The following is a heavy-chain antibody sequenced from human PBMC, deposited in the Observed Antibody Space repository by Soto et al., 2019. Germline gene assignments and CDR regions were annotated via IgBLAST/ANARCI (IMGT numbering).Heavy chain of an antibody. CDR1: GGSLHSYS. CDR2: VSSTGST. V-gene: IGHV4-59*01. CDR3: ARFSPPRKSYDSNPGWFDP. J-gene: IGHJ5*02. D-gene: IGHD3-22*01. Sequence: SETLSLTCTVPGGSLHSYSWTWIRQSPGKGLEWIGYVSSTGSTNYNPSLKSRLTMSLDTSTNEVSLSLTSVTAADAAVYFCARFSPPRKSYDSNPGWFDPWGQGIMVT.